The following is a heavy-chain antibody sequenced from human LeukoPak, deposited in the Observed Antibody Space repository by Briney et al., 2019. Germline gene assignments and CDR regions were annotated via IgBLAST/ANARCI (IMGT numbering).Heavy chain of an antibody. V-gene: IGHV4-59*07. J-gene: IGHJ4*02. D-gene: IGHD3-10*01. CDR2: LYNRGST. CDR3: ARGYASGNSPAY. CDR1: GGPINYYY. Sequence: SDTLTLMCTVSGGPINYYYWSWIRQSPGKGLECVGYLYNRGSTKYYPSLKSRVTISMDTSKNQFSLNLTSVTSADTAVYYCARGYASGNSPAYWGPGTLVTVSS.